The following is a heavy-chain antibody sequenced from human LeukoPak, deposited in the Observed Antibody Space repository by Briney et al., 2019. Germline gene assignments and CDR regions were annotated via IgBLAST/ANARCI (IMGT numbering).Heavy chain of an antibody. V-gene: IGHV3-13*01. CDR3: ARGVLSGHFDY. J-gene: IGHJ4*02. Sequence: PGRSLRLSCAASGFTFSDYDMHWVRQVIGKGLEWVSAIGISGDTYYPDSVKGRFTISRENAKNSLYLQMSGLRAGDTAVYYCARGVLSGHFDYWGQGTLVTVSS. D-gene: IGHD2-8*02. CDR1: GFTFSDYD. CDR2: IGISGDT.